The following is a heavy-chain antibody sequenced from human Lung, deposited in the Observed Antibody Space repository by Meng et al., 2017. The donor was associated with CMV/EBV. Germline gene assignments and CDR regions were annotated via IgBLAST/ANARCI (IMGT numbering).Heavy chain of an antibody. CDR3: ASFPPPGKQWLVTDY. V-gene: IGHV4-4*02. CDR2: IYHSGST. J-gene: IGHJ4*02. D-gene: IGHD6-19*01. CDR1: GGSISRSNW. Sequence: QVQVQQPGPGLVKPSGTLSLTCAVSGGSISRSNWWSWVRQPPGKGLEWIGEIYHSGSTNYNPSLKSRVTISVDKSKNQFSLKLSSVTAADTAVYYCASFPPPGKQWLVTDYWGQGTLVTVSS.